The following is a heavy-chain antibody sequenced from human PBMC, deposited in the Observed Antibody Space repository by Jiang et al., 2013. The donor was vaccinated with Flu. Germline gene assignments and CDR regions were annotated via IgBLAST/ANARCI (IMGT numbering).Heavy chain of an antibody. CDR3: ARLNRMAPIQNYFYHSMDV. V-gene: IGHV4-59*08. D-gene: IGHD5-24*01. CDR2: IYYTGTT. Sequence: TCTVSGDSISGYYWSWTRRPPGKGLEYIGYIYYTGTTDYNPSLQSRLTISVDTSKNQFSLRLTSVTAADTAVYYCARLNRMAPIQNYFYHSMDVWGQGTTVTVSS. CDR1: GDSISGYY. J-gene: IGHJ6*02.